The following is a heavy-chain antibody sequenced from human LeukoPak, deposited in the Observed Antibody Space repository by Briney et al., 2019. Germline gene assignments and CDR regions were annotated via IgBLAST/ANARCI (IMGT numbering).Heavy chain of an antibody. CDR2: INQDGSQK. V-gene: IGHV3-7*01. CDR3: ARDLAPGYSSGWPIDY. J-gene: IGHJ4*02. CDR1: GFTFSSHW. Sequence: GGSLRLSCAASGFTFSSHWISWVRQAPGKGLEWVAHINQDGSQKSYVDSVEGRFAISRDNAKNSLYLQMNSLRAEDTAVYYCARDLAPGYSSGWPIDYWGQGTLVTVSS. D-gene: IGHD6-19*01.